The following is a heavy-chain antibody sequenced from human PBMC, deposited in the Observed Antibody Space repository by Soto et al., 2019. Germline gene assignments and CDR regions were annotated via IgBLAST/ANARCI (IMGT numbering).Heavy chain of an antibody. CDR3: ARGSKESYPGSRVFDF. J-gene: IGHJ4*02. D-gene: IGHD3-10*01. CDR2: ITDSGGDT. V-gene: IGHV3-23*01. Sequence: GGSLRLSCVASGFTFGSRAMSWVRQAPGEGLEWVSTITDSGGDTKYADSVRGRFTISRANSKNTLFLQMSSLRAEDSAVYYCARGSKESYPGSRVFDFWGRGTLVTVPQ. CDR1: GFTFGSRA.